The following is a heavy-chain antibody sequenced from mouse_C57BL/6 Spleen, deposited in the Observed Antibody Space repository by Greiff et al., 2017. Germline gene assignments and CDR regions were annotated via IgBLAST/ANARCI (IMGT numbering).Heavy chain of an antibody. CDR3: ARNRYYGSREYFDV. D-gene: IGHD1-1*01. CDR2: IWSGGST. J-gene: IGHJ1*03. Sequence: VQGVESGPGLVQPSQSLSITCTVSGFSLTSYGVHWVRQSPGKGLEWLGVIWSGGSTDYNAAFISRLSISKDNSKSQVFFKMNSLQADDTAIYYCARNRYYGSREYFDVWGTGTTVTVSS. V-gene: IGHV2-2*01. CDR1: GFSLTSYG.